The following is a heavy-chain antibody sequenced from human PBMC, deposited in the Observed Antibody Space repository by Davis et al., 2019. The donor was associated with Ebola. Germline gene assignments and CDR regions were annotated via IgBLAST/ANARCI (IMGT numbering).Heavy chain of an antibody. CDR1: GGSVSSGSYY. J-gene: IGHJ4*02. D-gene: IGHD3-10*01. CDR3: ARGKLLWFGELLYTRPPSFDY. V-gene: IGHV4-61*01. Sequence: SETLSLTCTVSGGSVSSGSYYWSWIRQPPGKGLEWIGYIYYSGSTNYNPSLKSRVTISVDTSKNQFSLKLSSVTAADTAVYYCARGKLLWFGELLYTRPPSFDYWGQGTLVTVSS. CDR2: IYYSGST.